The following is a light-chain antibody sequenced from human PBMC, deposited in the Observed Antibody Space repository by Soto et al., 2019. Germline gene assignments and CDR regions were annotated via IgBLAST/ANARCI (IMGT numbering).Light chain of an antibody. J-gene: IGKJ5*01. Sequence: IVLTQAPATLSLSPGARATLPQRASQSVSNSLAWYQQKPGQPPRLLIYGTSNRVTGIPARFSGGGSGTDFTLTISSLEPDDFAVYYCQQRTDWPGISFGQGTRLEIK. CDR3: QQRTDWPGIS. CDR2: GTS. CDR1: QSVSNS. V-gene: IGKV3-11*01.